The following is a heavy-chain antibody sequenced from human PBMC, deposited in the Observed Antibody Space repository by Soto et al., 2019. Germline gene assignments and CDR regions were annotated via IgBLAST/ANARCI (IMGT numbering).Heavy chain of an antibody. D-gene: IGHD3-3*01. CDR3: AKIYTWNEWQGGSDY. J-gene: IGHJ4*02. CDR1: GYSFAAYY. V-gene: IGHV1-2*02. Sequence: QVHLEQSGAEVKKAGASVKISCKASGYSFAAYYINWVRQVSGQGLEWMGWINPNTGGTDYAQKFQGRFTLTMDTSIKTAYFELTSLRSDDTAVYYCAKIYTWNEWQGGSDYWGQGTLLTVAS. CDR2: INPNTGGT.